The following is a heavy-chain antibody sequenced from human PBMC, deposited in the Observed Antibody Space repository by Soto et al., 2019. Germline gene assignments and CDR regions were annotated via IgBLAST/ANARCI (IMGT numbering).Heavy chain of an antibody. V-gene: IGHV3-73*01. CDR1: GFTFSVSA. CDR2: IRSKANSYAT. CDR3: TSALYYYDSSGYLLAFDI. Sequence: GGSLRLSCAASGFTFSVSAMHWVRHASGKGLEWVGRIRSKANSYATAYAASVKGRFTISRDDSKNTAYLQMNSLKTEDTAVYYCTSALYYYDSSGYLLAFDIWGQGTMVTVSS. J-gene: IGHJ3*02. D-gene: IGHD3-22*01.